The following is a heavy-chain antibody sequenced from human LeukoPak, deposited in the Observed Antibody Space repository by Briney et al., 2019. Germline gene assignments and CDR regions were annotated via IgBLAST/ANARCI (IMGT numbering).Heavy chain of an antibody. Sequence: PGRSLRLSCTASGFTFGDCAMSWFRQAPGKGLEWVGFIRSKAYGGTTEYAASVKGRFTISRDDSKSIAYLQMNSLKTGDTAVYYCTRAYTQLGFDPWGQGTLVTVSS. CDR1: GFTFGDCA. V-gene: IGHV3-49*03. CDR2: IRSKAYGGTT. CDR3: TRAYTQLGFDP. D-gene: IGHD2-2*01. J-gene: IGHJ5*02.